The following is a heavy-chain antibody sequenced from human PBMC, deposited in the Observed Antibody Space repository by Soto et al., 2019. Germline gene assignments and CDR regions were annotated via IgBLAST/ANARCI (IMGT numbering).Heavy chain of an antibody. V-gene: IGHV3-30-3*01. CDR3: ARDKGKYDFWSGYFDF. J-gene: IGHJ4*02. CDR1: GFTFSSYA. Sequence: PGGSLRLSCAASGFTFSSYAMHWVRQAPGKGLEWVAVISYDGSNKYYADSVKGRFTISRDNSKNTLYLQMNSLRAEDTAVYYCARDKGKYDFWSGYFDFWGQGTLVTVSS. D-gene: IGHD3-3*01. CDR2: ISYDGSNK.